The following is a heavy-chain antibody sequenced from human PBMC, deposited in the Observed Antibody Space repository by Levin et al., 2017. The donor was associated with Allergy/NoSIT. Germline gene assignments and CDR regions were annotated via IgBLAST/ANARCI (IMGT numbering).Heavy chain of an antibody. CDR1: GFTFSSYD. D-gene: IGHD1-26*01. V-gene: IGHV3-13*04. CDR2: IGTAGDT. CDR3: ARGGGVGANDAFDI. J-gene: IGHJ3*02. Sequence: HPGGSLRLSCAASGFTFSSYDMHWVRQATGKGLEWVSAIGTAGDTYYPGSVKGRFTISRENAKNSLYLQMNSLRAGDTAVYYCARGGGVGANDAFDIWGQGTMVTVSS.